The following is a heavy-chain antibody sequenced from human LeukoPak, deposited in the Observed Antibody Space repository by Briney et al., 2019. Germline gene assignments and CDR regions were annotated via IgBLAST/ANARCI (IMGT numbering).Heavy chain of an antibody. V-gene: IGHV1-69*06. CDR1: GGTFSSYA. Sequence: ASVKVSCKASGGTFSSYAISWVRQAPGQGLEWMGGIIPIFGTANYAQKFQGRVTMTEDTSTDTAYMELSSLRSEDTAVYYCATGGSSSEGALDPWGQGTLVTVSS. CDR2: IIPIFGTA. CDR3: ATGGSSSEGALDP. J-gene: IGHJ5*02. D-gene: IGHD6-6*01.